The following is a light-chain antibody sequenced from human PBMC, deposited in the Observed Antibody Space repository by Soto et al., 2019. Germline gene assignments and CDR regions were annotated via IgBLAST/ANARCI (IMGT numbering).Light chain of an antibody. CDR1: QSVSNY. J-gene: IGKJ1*01. CDR2: AAS. CDR3: LQSYSSPRT. V-gene: IGKV1-39*01. Sequence: DIQMTQSPSSLSASVGDRVTITCRTSQSVSNYLNWYQQKSGKAPKLLIYAASTLQTGVPARFSGSGSGTGFTLTISSLQPEDFATYYCLQSYSSPRTFGQGTKVEIK.